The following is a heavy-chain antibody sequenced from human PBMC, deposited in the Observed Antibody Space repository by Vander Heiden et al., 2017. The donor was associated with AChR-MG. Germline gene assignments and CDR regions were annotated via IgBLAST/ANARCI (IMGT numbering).Heavy chain of an antibody. D-gene: IGHD3-3*01. J-gene: IGHJ4*02. CDR1: GFTFSSYG. CDR3: AKGDFWSGYYDTYYYFDY. CDR2: ISYDGSNK. V-gene: IGHV3-30*18. Sequence: QVQLVESGGGVVQPGRSLRLPCAASGFTFSSYGMHWVRQAPGKGLEWVAVISYDGSNKYYADSVKGRFTISRDNSKNTLYLQMNSLRAEDTAVYYCAKGDFWSGYYDTYYYFDYWGQGTLVTVSS.